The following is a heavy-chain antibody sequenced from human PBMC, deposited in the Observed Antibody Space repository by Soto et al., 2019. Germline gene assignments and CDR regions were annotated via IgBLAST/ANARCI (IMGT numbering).Heavy chain of an antibody. V-gene: IGHV1-69*13. CDR1: GGTFSSYA. CDR3: ARDIIGYYDSSGYFDY. J-gene: IGHJ4*02. Sequence: SVKVSCKASGGTFSSYAISWVRQAPGQGLEWMGGIIPIFGTANYAQKFQGRVTITADESTSTAYMELSSLRSEDTAVYYCARDIIGYYDSSGYFDYWGQGTMVTVYS. CDR2: IIPIFGTA. D-gene: IGHD3-22*01.